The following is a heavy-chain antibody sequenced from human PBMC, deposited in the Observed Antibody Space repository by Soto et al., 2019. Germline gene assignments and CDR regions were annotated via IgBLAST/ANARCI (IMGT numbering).Heavy chain of an antibody. V-gene: IGHV4-4*07. CDR3: VRDGTKNLRDWFDP. Sequence: SAKLSLTCKVSCASLLGYYWMWIRQPPGKGLEWIGRIYATGSSDYNPSLKSRITISVDMSKKQFSLTLRCVTAADTAMYYCVRDGTKNLRDWFDPWGQGILVTV. J-gene: IGHJ5*02. CDR1: CASLLGYY. CDR2: IYATGSS. D-gene: IGHD1-1*01.